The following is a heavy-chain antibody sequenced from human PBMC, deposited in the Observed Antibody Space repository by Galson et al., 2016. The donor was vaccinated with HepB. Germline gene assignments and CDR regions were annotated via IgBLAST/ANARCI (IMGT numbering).Heavy chain of an antibody. V-gene: IGHV3-21*06. D-gene: IGHD2-8*02. J-gene: IGHJ3*02. CDR3: ARDLLMGHTRGIFDI. CDR1: GFTFSSYS. Sequence: SLRLSCAASGFTFSSYSMNRVRQSPGKGLEWVSAISGSRDYLYYADSVRGRFTISSVNTKTSLYLQMNGLRADDTALYHCARDLLMGHTRGIFDIWGQGTPVAVSS. CDR2: ISGSRDYL.